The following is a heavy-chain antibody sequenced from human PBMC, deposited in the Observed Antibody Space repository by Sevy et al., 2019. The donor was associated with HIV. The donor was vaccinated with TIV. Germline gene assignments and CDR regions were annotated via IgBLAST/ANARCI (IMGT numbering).Heavy chain of an antibody. CDR1: GFTFSSYE. CDR3: AGDLPPSATTVPHFDY. Sequence: GGSLRLSCTASGFTFSSYEMNWVHQAPGKGLEWVSYISNIGSTIHYSDSVKGRFTISRDNAKNSLYLQMNSLRAEDTAVYYCAGDLPPSATTVPHFDYWGRGTLVTVSS. D-gene: IGHD4-17*01. CDR2: ISNIGSTI. V-gene: IGHV3-48*03. J-gene: IGHJ4*02.